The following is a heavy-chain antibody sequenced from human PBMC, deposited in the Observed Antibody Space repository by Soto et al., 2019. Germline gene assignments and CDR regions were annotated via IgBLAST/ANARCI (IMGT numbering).Heavy chain of an antibody. CDR3: ARVRITMVRGYGMDV. J-gene: IGHJ6*02. CDR2: IYYSGST. Sequence: SETLSLTCTVSGGSISSGDYYWSWIRQPPGKGLGWIGYIYYSGSTYYNPSLKSRVTISVDTSKNQFSLKLSSVTAADTAVYYCARVRITMVRGYGMDVWGQGTTVTVSS. V-gene: IGHV4-30-4*01. D-gene: IGHD3-10*01. CDR1: GGSISSGDYY.